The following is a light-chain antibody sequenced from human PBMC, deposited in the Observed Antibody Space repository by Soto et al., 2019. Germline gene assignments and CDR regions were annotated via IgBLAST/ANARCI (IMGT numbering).Light chain of an antibody. CDR1: SSDVGSYNL. J-gene: IGLJ1*01. CDR3: CSYAGGDTFV. V-gene: IGLV2-23*01. CDR2: EGS. Sequence: QSVLTQPASVSGSPGQSITISCTGTSSDVGSYNLVSWYHQHPGKAPKLMIYEGSKRPSGVSNRFSGSKSGNTASLTISGFQAEDEADYYCCSYAGGDTFVFGTGTKLTVL.